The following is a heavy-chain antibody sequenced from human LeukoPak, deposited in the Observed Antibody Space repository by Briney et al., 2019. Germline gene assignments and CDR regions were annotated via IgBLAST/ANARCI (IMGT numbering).Heavy chain of an antibody. V-gene: IGHV4-61*02. J-gene: IGHJ4*02. CDR2: IHVSGST. Sequence: SETLSLTCTVSGGSISSLNSYWHWIRQPAGKGLEWIGRIHVSGSTDYNLSLKSRVSILADASKNQFSLKLSSVTAADTAVYYCARQRVEQLAAPYFDYWGQGTLVTVSS. D-gene: IGHD6-13*01. CDR1: GGSISSLNSY. CDR3: ARQRVEQLAAPYFDY.